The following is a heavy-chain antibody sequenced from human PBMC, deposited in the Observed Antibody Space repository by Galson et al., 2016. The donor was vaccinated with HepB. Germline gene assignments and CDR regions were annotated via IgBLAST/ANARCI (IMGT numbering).Heavy chain of an antibody. V-gene: IGHV4-31*03. J-gene: IGHJ3*02. CDR2: MYYSGNA. Sequence: TLSLTCTVSGGSISSLGHYWTWIRQNQEKGLQWIGYMYYSGNAHYNPSLKSRVIISIDTSKNQFSLKLSSVTAADTAVYFCARSNYHDTSRAFDIWGQGTVITVSS. D-gene: IGHD3-22*01. CDR1: GGSISSLGHY. CDR3: ARSNYHDTSRAFDI.